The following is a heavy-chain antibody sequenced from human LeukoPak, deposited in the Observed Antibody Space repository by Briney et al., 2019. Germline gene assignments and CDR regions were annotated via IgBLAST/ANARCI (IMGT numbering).Heavy chain of an antibody. V-gene: IGHV3-48*03. J-gene: IGHJ4*02. Sequence: QPGGSLRLSCAASGFTFSSYEMNWVRQAPGKGLEWVSYISSSGSTIYYADSVKGRFTISRDNAKNSLYLQMNSLGVEDTAVYYCARDLHWGASDYWGQGALVTVSS. CDR3: ARDLHWGASDY. CDR2: ISSSGSTI. CDR1: GFTFSSYE. D-gene: IGHD1-26*01.